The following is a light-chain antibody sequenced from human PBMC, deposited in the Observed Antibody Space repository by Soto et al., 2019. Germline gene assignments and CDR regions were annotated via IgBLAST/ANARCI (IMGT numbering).Light chain of an antibody. CDR1: SRDVGGYKY. CDR2: DVS. J-gene: IGLJ2*01. V-gene: IGLV2-11*01. Sequence: QSALTQPRSVSGSPGQSVTISCTGTSRDVGGYKYVSWYQQDAGKAPKLMIYDVSKRPSGVPDRFSGSKSGNTASLTISGLQTEDEADYYCCSYAGGYTLVFGGGTKLTVL. CDR3: CSYAGGYTLV.